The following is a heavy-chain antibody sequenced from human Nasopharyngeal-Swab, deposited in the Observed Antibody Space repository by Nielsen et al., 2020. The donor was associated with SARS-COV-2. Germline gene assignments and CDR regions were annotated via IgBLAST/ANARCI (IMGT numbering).Heavy chain of an antibody. V-gene: IGHV4-38-2*02. J-gene: IGHJ4*02. CDR3: VRGGYYYDSSGFSIEFDF. Sequence: SETLSLTCTVSGYSISSGYYWGWIRQPPGKGLEWIGSIYHSGSTYYNPSLLSRVTMSVDTSKNQFSLRLNSVTAADTAVFYCVRGGYYYDSSGFSIEFDFWGQGILVTVSS. CDR1: GYSISSGYY. D-gene: IGHD3-22*01. CDR2: IYHSGST.